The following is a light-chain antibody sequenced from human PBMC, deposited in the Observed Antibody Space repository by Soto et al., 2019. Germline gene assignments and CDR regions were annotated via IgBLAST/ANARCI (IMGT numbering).Light chain of an antibody. Sequence: QSVLTQPPSASGTPGQRVTISCSGSSSNIGSNYVYWYQQLPGTAPKLLIYRNNQQPSGVPDRFSGSKSGTSASLAISGLRSEDEADYYCATWDDNLSAPVFGGGTKLTVL. CDR3: ATWDDNLSAPV. V-gene: IGLV1-47*01. CDR2: RNN. CDR1: SSNIGSNY. J-gene: IGLJ3*02.